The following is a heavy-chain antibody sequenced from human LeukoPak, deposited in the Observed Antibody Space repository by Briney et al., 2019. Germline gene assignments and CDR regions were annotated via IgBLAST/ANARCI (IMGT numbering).Heavy chain of an antibody. J-gene: IGHJ3*02. CDR1: GFTFSSYE. Sequence: PGGSLRLSCAASGFTFSSYEMNWVRQAPGKGLEWVSYISSSGSPIYYADSVKGRFTISRDNAKNPLYLQMNSLRAEDTAVYYCARVTANNGYARDAFDIWGQGTMVTVSS. CDR3: ARVTANNGYARDAFDI. V-gene: IGHV3-48*03. D-gene: IGHD5-12*01. CDR2: ISSSGSPI.